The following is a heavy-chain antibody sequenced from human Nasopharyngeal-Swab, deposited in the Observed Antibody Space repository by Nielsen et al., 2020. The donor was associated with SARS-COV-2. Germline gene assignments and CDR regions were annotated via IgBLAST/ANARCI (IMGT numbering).Heavy chain of an antibody. J-gene: IGHJ6*02. V-gene: IGHV3-23*01. D-gene: IGHD5-12*01. CDR2: ISGGSDST. CDR1: GFTFSNFA. Sequence: GESLKISCAAPGFTFSNFAMSWVRQAPGQGLEWVSVISGGSDSTYYTDSVRGRFTISRDNSKNTLNLQMNNLRAEDTAIYYCAKDRDSGDESEEYYHHYGMDVWGQGAPVTVSS. CDR3: AKDRDSGDESEEYYHHYGMDV.